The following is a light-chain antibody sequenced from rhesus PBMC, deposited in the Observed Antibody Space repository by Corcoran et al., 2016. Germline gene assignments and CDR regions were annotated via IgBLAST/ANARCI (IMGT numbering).Light chain of an antibody. Sequence: DIQMSQSPSSLSASVGDKVTITCRASQGISNALAWYQQKPGNAPKLLIYAASSLDSGVPSRFIGSRSGTDFTLTISSLQPEDFATYYCQQGYSTPWTFGQGTKVEIK. J-gene: IGKJ1*01. V-gene: IGKV1-33*02. CDR2: AAS. CDR1: QGISNA. CDR3: QQGYSTPWT.